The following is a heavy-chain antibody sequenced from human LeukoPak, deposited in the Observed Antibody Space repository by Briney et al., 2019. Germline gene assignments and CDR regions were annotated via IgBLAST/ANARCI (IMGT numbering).Heavy chain of an antibody. CDR3: ARLHSTAAAGTYDY. CDR2: ISSDSSYT. Sequence: GGSLRLSCAVSVFIFSDYYMTWIRQAPGKGLDWISYISSDSSYTRYADSVKGRFTVSRDNAKNSLYLQMNSLRAEDTAVYYCARLHSTAAAGTYDYWGQGTLVTVSS. J-gene: IGHJ4*02. V-gene: IGHV3-11*06. CDR1: VFIFSDYY. D-gene: IGHD6-13*01.